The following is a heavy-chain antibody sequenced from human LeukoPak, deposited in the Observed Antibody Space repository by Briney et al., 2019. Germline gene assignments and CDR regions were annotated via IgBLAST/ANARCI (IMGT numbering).Heavy chain of an antibody. V-gene: IGHV4-59*01. CDR3: AGHQGCTTTDCSNWFDP. CDR2: IYYSGTT. J-gene: IGHJ5*02. D-gene: IGHD2-21*02. Sequence: SETLSLTCTVSGDSISSYYWSWLRQSPGEGLEWIGYIYYSGTTNYIPSFKSRVIISVDTSKSQFSLKLSSVPAADSALYYCAGHQGCTTTDCSNWFDPWGQGTLVTVSS. CDR1: GDSISSYY.